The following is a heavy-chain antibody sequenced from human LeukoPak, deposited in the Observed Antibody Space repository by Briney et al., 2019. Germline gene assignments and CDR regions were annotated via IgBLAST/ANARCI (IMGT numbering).Heavy chain of an antibody. CDR1: GFTFSSFA. V-gene: IGHV3-23*01. J-gene: IGHJ5*02. D-gene: IGHD6-13*01. CDR3: AKDRTAAAGPPRNWFDP. Sequence: GGSLRLSCVASGFTFSSFAMTWVRQAPGKGLEWVSSLSDSGESTYYADSVKGRFTISRDNSKNTLYLQMNSLRAEDTAVYYCAKDRTAAAGPPRNWFDPWGQGTLVTVSS. CDR2: LSDSGEST.